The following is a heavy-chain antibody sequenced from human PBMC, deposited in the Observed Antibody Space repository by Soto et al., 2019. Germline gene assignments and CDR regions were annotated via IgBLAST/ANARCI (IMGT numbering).Heavy chain of an antibody. J-gene: IGHJ6*02. CDR2: IYYSGST. CDR3: AREEVGAKTDYGMDV. D-gene: IGHD1-26*01. CDR1: GGSVSSGSYY. V-gene: IGHV4-61*01. Sequence: QVQLQESGPGLVKPSETLSLTCTVSGGSVSSGSYYWSWIRQPPGKGLEWIGHIYYSGSTNYNPSLKSRVTISVDTSKNQFSLKLSSVTAADTAVYYCAREEVGAKTDYGMDVWGQGTTVTVSS.